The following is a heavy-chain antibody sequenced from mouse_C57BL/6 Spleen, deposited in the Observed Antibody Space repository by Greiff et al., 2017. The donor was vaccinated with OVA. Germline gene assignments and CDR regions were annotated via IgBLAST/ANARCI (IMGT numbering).Heavy chain of an antibody. CDR3: ARFDGYLYYYAMDY. J-gene: IGHJ4*01. D-gene: IGHD2-3*01. V-gene: IGHV14-2*01. Sequence: VQLQQSGAELVKPGASVKLSCTASGFNIKDYYMHWVKQRTEQGLEWIGRIDPEDGETKYAPKCQGKATITADTSSNTTYLQLSSLTSEDTAVYYCARFDGYLYYYAMDYWGQGTSVTVSS. CDR2: IDPEDGET. CDR1: GFNIKDYY.